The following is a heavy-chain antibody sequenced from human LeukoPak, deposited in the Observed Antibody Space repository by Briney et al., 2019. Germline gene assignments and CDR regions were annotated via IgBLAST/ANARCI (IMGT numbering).Heavy chain of an antibody. Sequence: ASVKVSCRASGYTFTGYYMHWVRQAPGQGPEWMGWINPNSGGTNYAQKFQGRVTMTRDTSISTAYMELSRLRSDDTAVYYCARSRLRYFDWHTYDYWGQGTLVTVSS. CDR1: GYTFTGYY. J-gene: IGHJ4*02. V-gene: IGHV1-2*02. D-gene: IGHD3-9*01. CDR2: INPNSGGT. CDR3: ARSRLRYFDWHTYDY.